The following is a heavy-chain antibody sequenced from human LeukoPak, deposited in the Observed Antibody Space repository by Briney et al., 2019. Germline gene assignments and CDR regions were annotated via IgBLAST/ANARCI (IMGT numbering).Heavy chain of an antibody. V-gene: IGHV3-30-3*01. CDR3: ARDAYGDYCFDY. D-gene: IGHD4-17*01. J-gene: IGHJ4*02. CDR1: GFTFSSYA. CDR2: ISYDGSNK. Sequence: PGRSLRLSCAASGFTFSSYAMHWVRQAPGKGLEWVAVISYDGSNKYYADFVKGRFTISRDNTKNTLYLQMNSLRAEDTAVYYCARDAYGDYCFDYWGQGTLVTVSS.